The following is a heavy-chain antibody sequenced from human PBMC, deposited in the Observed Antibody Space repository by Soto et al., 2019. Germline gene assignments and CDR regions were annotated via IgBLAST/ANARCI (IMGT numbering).Heavy chain of an antibody. V-gene: IGHV6-1*01. CDR1: GDSVSSNSAA. CDR3: ARGGYSSSTYYYYGMDV. D-gene: IGHD6-6*01. Sequence: PSQTLSLTCAISGDSVSSNSAAWNWIRQSPSRGLEWLGRTYYRSKWYNDYAVSVKSRITINPDTSKNQFSLQLNSVTPEDTAVYYYARGGYSSSTYYYYGMDVWGQGTTVTVSS. J-gene: IGHJ6*02. CDR2: TYYRSKWYN.